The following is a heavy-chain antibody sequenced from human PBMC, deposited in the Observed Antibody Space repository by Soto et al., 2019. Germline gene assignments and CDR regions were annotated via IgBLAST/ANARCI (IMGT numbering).Heavy chain of an antibody. D-gene: IGHD1-1*01. Sequence: QVQLVESGGGLVKPGGSLKLTCTASGFTFSDYSLSWIRQAPGKGLEWISYITNTNKYSGHADSVKGRFTISRDNAKNSVFLQMSRLSVDDTAIYYCARDPGTATFDSWGQGTLVTVSS. CDR1: GFTFSDYS. V-gene: IGHV3-11*05. J-gene: IGHJ4*01. CDR2: ITNTNKYS. CDR3: ARDPGTATFDS.